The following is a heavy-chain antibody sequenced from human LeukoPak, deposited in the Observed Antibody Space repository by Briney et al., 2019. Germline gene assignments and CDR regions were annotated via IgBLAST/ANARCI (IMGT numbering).Heavy chain of an antibody. CDR3: TTSTGYYYVPGY. CDR2: IVPIFGTP. V-gene: IGHV1-69*13. Sequence: ASVKVSCKSSGGTFSTYAISWVRQAPGQGLEWMGGIVPIFGTPNYAQNFQGRLTITADESTSTAYMDLGSLRSEDTAMYYCTTSTGYYYVPGYWGQGTLVTVSS. D-gene: IGHD3-22*01. CDR1: GGTFSTYA. J-gene: IGHJ4*02.